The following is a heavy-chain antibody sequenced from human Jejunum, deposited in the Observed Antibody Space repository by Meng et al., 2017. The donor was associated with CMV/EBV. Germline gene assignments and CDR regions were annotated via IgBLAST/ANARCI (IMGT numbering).Heavy chain of an antibody. CDR1: GYTFTHYG. D-gene: IGHD2-21*01. V-gene: IGHV1-2*06. CDR2: INPKTGDT. Sequence: QVQLVQSGAEGKNPGASVKVSCKASGYTFTHYGITWVRQAPGQGLQWMGRINPKTGDTYYAQNFQGRLTITRDTSINTAYMDLSGLQSDDTAVYYCASGGDCYGYWGQGTLVTVSS. CDR3: ASGGDCYGY. J-gene: IGHJ4*02.